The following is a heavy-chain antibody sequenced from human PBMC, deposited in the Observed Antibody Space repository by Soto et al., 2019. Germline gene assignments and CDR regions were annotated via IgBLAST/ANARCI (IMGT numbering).Heavy chain of an antibody. CDR1: GGSLSGSY. CDR3: ARSVAVPGAHIDY. J-gene: IGHJ4*02. D-gene: IGHD6-19*01. CDR2: VYYTGST. Sequence: SETLSLTCSVSGGSLSGSYWSWIRQSPGKGLEWLGYVYYTGSTNYSPSLRSRVSISVDTSKNEFSLRLSSVTAADTAVYFCARSVAVPGAHIDYWGQGTQVTVSS. V-gene: IGHV4-59*01.